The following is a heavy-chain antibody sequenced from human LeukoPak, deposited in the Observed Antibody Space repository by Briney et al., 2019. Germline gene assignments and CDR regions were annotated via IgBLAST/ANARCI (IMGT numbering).Heavy chain of an antibody. CDR2: IIPIFGTA. Sequence: SVKVSCKASGGTFSSYAISWVRQAPGQGLEWMGGIIPIFGTANYAQKFQGRVTITADESTSTAYMELSSLTTEDTAVYYCTRIFYYGTRGYYPDFWGQGTLVTVSS. J-gene: IGHJ4*02. V-gene: IGHV1-69*13. CDR3: TRIFYYGTRGYYPDF. CDR1: GGTFSSYA. D-gene: IGHD3-22*01.